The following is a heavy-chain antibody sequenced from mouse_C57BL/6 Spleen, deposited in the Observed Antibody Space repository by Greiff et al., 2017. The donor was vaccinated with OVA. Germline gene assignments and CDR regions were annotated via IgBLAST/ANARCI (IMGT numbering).Heavy chain of an antibody. V-gene: IGHV1-64*01. CDR2: IHPNSGST. Sequence: QVQLQQPGAELVKPGASVKLSCKASGYTFTSYWMHWVKQRPGQGLEWIGMIHPNSGSTNYNEKFKSKATLTVDKSSSTAYMQLSSLTSEDAAVYYCANYDYDGGVDYWGQGTTLTVSS. J-gene: IGHJ2*01. CDR3: ANYDYDGGVDY. D-gene: IGHD2-4*01. CDR1: GYTFTSYW.